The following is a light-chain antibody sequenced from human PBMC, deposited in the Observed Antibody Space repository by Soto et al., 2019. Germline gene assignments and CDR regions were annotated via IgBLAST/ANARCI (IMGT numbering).Light chain of an antibody. CDR1: QSVSSSY. CDR3: QQYIKWPIT. CDR2: GAS. V-gene: IGKV3D-15*01. Sequence: FQGERATRSSRPRQSVSSSYLAWYQQKPGQAPRLLIYGASSRATGIPDRFSGSGSGTEFTLTVSSLQSEDFAVIYCQQYIKWPITFGQGTRLEIK. J-gene: IGKJ5*01.